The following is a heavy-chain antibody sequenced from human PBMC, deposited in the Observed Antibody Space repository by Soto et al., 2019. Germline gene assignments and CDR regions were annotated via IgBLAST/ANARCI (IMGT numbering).Heavy chain of an antibody. CDR2: ISANNGNT. CDR3: ARDGRYSGSYGGYYFDY. V-gene: IGHV1-18*01. D-gene: IGHD1-26*01. CDR1: AYTFTSYG. J-gene: IGHJ4*02. Sequence: QVQLVQSGAEVKKPGASVKVSCKASAYTFTSYGISWVRQAPGQGLEWMGWISANNGNTNYAQKIQGRVTMTTDTSTSTAYMELRSLRSDDTAVYYCARDGRYSGSYGGYYFDYWGQGTLVTVSS.